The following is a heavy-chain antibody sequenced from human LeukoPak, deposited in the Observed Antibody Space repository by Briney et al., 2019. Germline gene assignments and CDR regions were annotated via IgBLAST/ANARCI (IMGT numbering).Heavy chain of an antibody. CDR2: ISSNGGST. D-gene: IGHD2-15*01. CDR1: GFTFSRYS. Sequence: GGSLRLSCAASGFTFSRYSMHWVRQAPGKGLEYVSAISSNGGSTYYANSVKGRFTIPRDNSKNTLYLQMGSLRAEDMAVYYCARVGDSDVFDYWGQGTLVTVSS. CDR3: ARVGDSDVFDY. V-gene: IGHV3-64*01. J-gene: IGHJ4*02.